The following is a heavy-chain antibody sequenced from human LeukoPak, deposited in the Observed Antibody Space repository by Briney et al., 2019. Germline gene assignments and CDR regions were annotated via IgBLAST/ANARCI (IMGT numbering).Heavy chain of an antibody. V-gene: IGHV3-33*01. CDR1: GFTFSSYG. CDR2: IWYDGSNK. Sequence: GGSLRLSCAASGFTFSSYGMHWVRQAPGKGLEWVAVIWYDGSNKYYADSVKGRFTISSDNSKNTLYLQMNSLRPEDTAVYYCARDRFGGYCSGGSCYYFDYWGQGTLVTVSS. D-gene: IGHD2-15*01. CDR3: ARDRFGGYCSGGSCYYFDY. J-gene: IGHJ4*02.